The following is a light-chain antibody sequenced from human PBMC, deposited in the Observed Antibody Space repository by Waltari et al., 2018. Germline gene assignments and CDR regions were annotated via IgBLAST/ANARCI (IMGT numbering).Light chain of an antibody. CDR1: QGIITY. V-gene: IGKV1-9*01. J-gene: IGKJ2*02. CDR3: QQLRSYPRT. CDR2: AAS. Sequence: DIQLTQSPSFLSASVGDRVTITCRASQGIITYLAWDQQTPGKAPKVLIYAASTLQSGVPSRFSGSGSGTEFTLTISSLQPEDFATYYCQQLRSYPRTFGQGTKLEIQ.